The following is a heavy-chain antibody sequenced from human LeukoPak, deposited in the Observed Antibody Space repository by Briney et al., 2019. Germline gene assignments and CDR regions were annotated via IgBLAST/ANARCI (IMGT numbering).Heavy chain of an antibody. Sequence: ASVKVSCKASGYTFTGYYMHWVRQAPGQGLEWMGWINPNSGGTNYAQKFQGRVTMTRDTSISTAYMELSRLRSDDTAVYYCARDLEGGRYNPDAFDIWGQGTMVTVSS. CDR1: GYTFTGYY. J-gene: IGHJ3*02. CDR2: INPNSGGT. CDR3: ARDLEGGRYNPDAFDI. D-gene: IGHD6-19*01. V-gene: IGHV1-2*02.